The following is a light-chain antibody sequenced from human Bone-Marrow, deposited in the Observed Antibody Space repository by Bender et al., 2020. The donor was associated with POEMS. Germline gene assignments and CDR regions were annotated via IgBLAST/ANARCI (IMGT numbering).Light chain of an antibody. J-gene: IGLJ2*01. CDR1: DLGDKN. CDR2: QDT. Sequence: SYEVTQPPSVSVSPGQTASITCSGDDLGDKNVAWYQQKPGQSPVLVIYQDTKRPSGIPERFSGSNSENTATLTISGTQAMDEADYYCQAWDTYSVIFGGGTKLTVL. CDR3: QAWDTYSVI. V-gene: IGLV3-1*01.